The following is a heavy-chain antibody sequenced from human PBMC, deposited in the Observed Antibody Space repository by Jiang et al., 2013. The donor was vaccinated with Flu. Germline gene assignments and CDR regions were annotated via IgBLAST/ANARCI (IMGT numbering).Heavy chain of an antibody. J-gene: IGHJ4*03. V-gene: IGHV4-38-2*02. D-gene: IGHD1-26*01. CDR3: ARRLAPGATDRFDY. CDR1: GYSISSNYY. Sequence: GSGLVKPSETLSLTCTVSGYSISSNYYWGWIRQSPGKGLEWIGSIYHSGSTHYNPSLESRVTISVVPSDNQFFLKLASVTAADTAVYYCARRLAPGATDRFDYVGPGTLVHRLL. CDR2: IYHSGST.